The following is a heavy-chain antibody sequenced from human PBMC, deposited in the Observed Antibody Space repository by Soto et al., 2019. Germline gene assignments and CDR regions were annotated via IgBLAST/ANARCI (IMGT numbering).Heavy chain of an antibody. CDR1: GVSISSGDYY. V-gene: IGHV4-30-4*01. CDR3: ARGRGYSYGLDP. J-gene: IGHJ5*02. CDR2: ISYSGTT. D-gene: IGHD5-18*01. Sequence: TLSLTCTVSGVSISSGDYYWSWIRQPPGEGLEWIGFISYSGTTSYSPSLKSRVAISLDTSKNQFSLSLSSVTAADTAVYYCARGRGYSYGLDPWGQGTLVTVSS.